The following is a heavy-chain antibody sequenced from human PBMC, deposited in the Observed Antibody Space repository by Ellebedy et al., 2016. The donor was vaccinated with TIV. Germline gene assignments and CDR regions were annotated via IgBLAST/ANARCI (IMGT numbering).Heavy chain of an antibody. CDR3: ARDSTSVRFDP. CDR2: IYYSGST. D-gene: IGHD2-2*01. J-gene: IGHJ5*02. CDR1: GGSISSGGYY. V-gene: IGHV4-31*03. Sequence: SETLSLTCTVSGGSISSGGYYWSWIRQHPGKGLDWLGYIYYSGSTYYNPSLKRRVTISVDTSKNQFSLKLSSVTTADTAVYYCARDSTSVRFDPWGQGTLVTVSS.